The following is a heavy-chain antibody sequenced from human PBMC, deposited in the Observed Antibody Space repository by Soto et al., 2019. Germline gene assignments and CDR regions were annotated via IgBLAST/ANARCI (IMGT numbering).Heavy chain of an antibody. J-gene: IGHJ5*02. CDR1: GGSISYNSYY. V-gene: IGHV4-39*02. CDR3: ARLVVVAPVANA. Sequence: SETLSLTCSVSGGSISYNSYYWGWIRQPPGKGLEWVGGIFYTGTTYYSPSLKDRVTISVDTPKNSFSLNLTSVTAADTAVYFCARLVVVAPVANAWGQGTLVTVSS. CDR2: IFYTGTT. D-gene: IGHD2-2*01.